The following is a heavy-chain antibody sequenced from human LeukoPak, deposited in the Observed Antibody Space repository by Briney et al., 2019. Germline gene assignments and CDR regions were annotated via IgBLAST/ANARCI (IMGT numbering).Heavy chain of an antibody. J-gene: IGHJ6*02. CDR3: ARGPDFWSGYPNYYYYYGMDV. Sequence: NPSETLSLTCAVYGGSFSGYYWSWIRQPPGKGLEWIGEINHSGSTNYNPSLKSRVTISVDTSKNQFSLKLSSVTAADTAVYYCARGPDFWSGYPNYYYYYGMDVWGQGTTVTVSS. V-gene: IGHV4-34*01. CDR2: INHSGST. CDR1: GGSFSGYY. D-gene: IGHD3-3*01.